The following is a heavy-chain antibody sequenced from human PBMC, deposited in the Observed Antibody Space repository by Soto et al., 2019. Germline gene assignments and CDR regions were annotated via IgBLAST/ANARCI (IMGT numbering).Heavy chain of an antibody. CDR3: ARVSRIQLWLHDY. J-gene: IGHJ4*02. V-gene: IGHV4-31*03. Sequence: PSETLSLTCTVSGGSISSGGYYWSWIRQHPGKGLEWMGYIYYSGSTYYNPSLKSRVTISVDTSKNQFSLKLSSVTAADTAVYYCARVSRIQLWLHDYWGQGTLVTVP. CDR1: GGSISSGGYY. D-gene: IGHD5-18*01. CDR2: IYYSGST.